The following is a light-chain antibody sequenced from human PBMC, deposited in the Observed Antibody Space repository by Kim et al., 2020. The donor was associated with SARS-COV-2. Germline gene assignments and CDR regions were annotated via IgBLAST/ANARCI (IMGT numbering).Light chain of an antibody. CDR3: SSYAGTNNLL. CDR1: SSDIGAYNY. V-gene: IGLV2-8*01. J-gene: IGLJ2*01. CDR2: EVS. Sequence: QSVLTQPPSASGSPGQPVAISCTGTSSDIGAYNYVSWYQQHPGKAPKLLIYEVSKRPSGVPDRFSGSKSGNTASLTVSGLQADDEANFYCSSYAGTNNLLFGGGTQLTVL.